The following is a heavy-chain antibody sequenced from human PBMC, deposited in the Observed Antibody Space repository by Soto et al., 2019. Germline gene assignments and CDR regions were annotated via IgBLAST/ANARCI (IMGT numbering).Heavy chain of an antibody. CDR3: AKEPYCSSTSCYLTDMIFDP. J-gene: IGHJ5*02. CDR1: GFTFSSYG. Sequence: GGSLRLSCAASGFTFSSYGMHWVRQAPGKGLEWVAVISYDGSNKYYADSVKGRLTISKDNSKNTLYLQMNSLRAEDTAVYYCAKEPYCSSTSCYLTDMIFDPWGQGTLVTVSS. CDR2: ISYDGSNK. D-gene: IGHD2-2*01. V-gene: IGHV3-30*18.